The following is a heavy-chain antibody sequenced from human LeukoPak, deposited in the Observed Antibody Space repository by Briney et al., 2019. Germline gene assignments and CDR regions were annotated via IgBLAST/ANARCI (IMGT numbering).Heavy chain of an antibody. V-gene: IGHV4-34*01. CDR2: FDDGERT. Sequence: SETLSLTCAVYGGSFSSYSWIFIRQPPGKGLEWIGEFDDGERTNYNPSLKSRATISVDTSKNQFSLKLSSVIAADTAMYYCASRFTMPLIRGAFDIWGQGTMVIVSS. D-gene: IGHD3-10*01. J-gene: IGHJ3*02. CDR3: ASRFTMPLIRGAFDI. CDR1: GGSFSSYS.